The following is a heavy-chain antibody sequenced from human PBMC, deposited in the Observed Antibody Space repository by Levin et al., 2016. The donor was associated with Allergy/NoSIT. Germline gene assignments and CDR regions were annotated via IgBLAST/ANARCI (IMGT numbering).Heavy chain of an antibody. Sequence: PGKALEWLALIYWDDDKRYSPSLKSRLVITKDTSRNQVVLTMINMDPVDTATYYCAHREWFGELENVFDIWGQGRKVTVSS. CDR2: IYWDDDK. V-gene: IGHV2-5*02. J-gene: IGHJ3*02. D-gene: IGHD3-10*01. CDR3: AHREWFGELENVFDI.